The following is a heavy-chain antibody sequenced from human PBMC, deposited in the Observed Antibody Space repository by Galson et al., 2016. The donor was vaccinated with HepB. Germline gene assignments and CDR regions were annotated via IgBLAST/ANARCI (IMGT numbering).Heavy chain of an antibody. CDR2: SYHGGYT. D-gene: IGHD3-16*02. V-gene: IGHV4-38-2*02. CDR1: GYSISSGYF. J-gene: IGHJ4*02. CDR3: ATTSLYHWNEYGVDF. Sequence: ETLSLTCTVSGYSISSGYFWGWIRQPPGKGLEWIGSSYHGGYTHYNPSLKSRATTSLDTSKTQFSLKLSFVTAADTAVYDCATTSLYHWNEYGVDFWGQGTLVTVSS.